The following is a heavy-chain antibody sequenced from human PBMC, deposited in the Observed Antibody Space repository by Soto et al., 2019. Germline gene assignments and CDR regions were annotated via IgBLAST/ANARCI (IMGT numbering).Heavy chain of an antibody. V-gene: IGHV3-23*01. Sequence: PGGSLRLSCAASGFTSSSYAMSWVRQAPGEGLEWVSAISGSGGSTYYADSVKGRFTISRDNSKNTLYLQMNSLRAEDTAVYYCAKDSKSYDFWSGYPNWFDPWGQGTLVTVSS. J-gene: IGHJ5*02. D-gene: IGHD3-3*01. CDR3: AKDSKSYDFWSGYPNWFDP. CDR1: GFTSSSYA. CDR2: ISGSGGST.